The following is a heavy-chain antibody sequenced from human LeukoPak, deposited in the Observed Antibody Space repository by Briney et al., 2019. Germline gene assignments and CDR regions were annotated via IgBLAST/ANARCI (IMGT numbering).Heavy chain of an antibody. V-gene: IGHV3-74*01. CDR3: AKIEAGASYYYGMDV. CDR2: IKTDGSSA. Sequence: GGSLRLSCAASGFSFSSYWMHWVRQAPGKGLVWVSRIKTDGSSATYADSVKGRFTISRDNSKNTLYLQMNSLRAEDTAVYYCAKIEAGASYYYGMDVWGQGTTVTVSS. CDR1: GFSFSSYW. D-gene: IGHD1-26*01. J-gene: IGHJ6*02.